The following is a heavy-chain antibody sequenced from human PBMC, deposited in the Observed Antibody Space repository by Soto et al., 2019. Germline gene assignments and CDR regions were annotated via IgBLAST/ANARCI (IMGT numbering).Heavy chain of an antibody. CDR2: ISSSSSTI. CDR3: ARSPPGSSGTLWFDP. V-gene: IGHV3-48*02. J-gene: IGHJ5*02. CDR1: GFTFSSYS. D-gene: IGHD6-6*01. Sequence: EVQLVESGGGLVQPGGSLRLSCAASGFTFSSYSMNWVRQAPGKGLEWVSYISSSSSTIYYADSVKGRFTISRDNAKNSLYLQLNSLRDEDTAVYYCARSPPGSSGTLWFDPWGQGTLVTVSS.